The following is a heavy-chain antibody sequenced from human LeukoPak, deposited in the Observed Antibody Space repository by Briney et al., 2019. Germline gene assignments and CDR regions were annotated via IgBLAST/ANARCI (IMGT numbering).Heavy chain of an antibody. CDR1: GYTFTSYD. J-gene: IGHJ4*02. D-gene: IGHD1-26*01. Sequence: ASVKVSCKASGYTFTSYDINWVRQATRQGLEWMGWMNPNSGNTGYAQKFQGRVTITRNTSISTAYMELSSLRSEDTAVYYCARGDLVGADDTNFDYWGQGTLVTVSS. CDR2: MNPNSGNT. CDR3: ARGDLVGADDTNFDY. V-gene: IGHV1-8*03.